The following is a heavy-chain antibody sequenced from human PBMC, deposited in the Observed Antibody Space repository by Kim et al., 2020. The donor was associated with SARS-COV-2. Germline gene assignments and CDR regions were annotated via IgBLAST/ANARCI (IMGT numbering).Heavy chain of an antibody. CDR2: ITEDGSEQ. CDR1: GFTFSHFW. D-gene: IGHD3-10*01. V-gene: IGHV3-7*01. Sequence: GGSLRLSCIASGFTFSHFWMSWVRQAPGKGLEWLANITEDGSEQHYVDSVKGRFTVSRDKAKNSLYLQMNSLRAEDTAVYYCARVCKEDYGSICFYSWGQGTLVTVSS. J-gene: IGHJ4*02. CDR3: ARVCKEDYGSICFYS.